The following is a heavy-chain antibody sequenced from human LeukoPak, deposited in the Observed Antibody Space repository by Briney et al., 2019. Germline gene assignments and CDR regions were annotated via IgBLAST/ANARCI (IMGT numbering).Heavy chain of an antibody. CDR2: FYPSDSDT. D-gene: IGHD2-2*01. Sequence: GASLQISFKGFGSPFAAYWIGWVRQVPGKGPAWMGTFYPSDSDTRYSPSFQGHVTISADKSITTAYLQWSSLKASDSAMYYCTRTPRLVAHAFYFDQWGRGTLVTVSS. V-gene: IGHV5-51*01. J-gene: IGHJ4*02. CDR1: GSPFAAYW. CDR3: TRTPRLVAHAFYFDQ.